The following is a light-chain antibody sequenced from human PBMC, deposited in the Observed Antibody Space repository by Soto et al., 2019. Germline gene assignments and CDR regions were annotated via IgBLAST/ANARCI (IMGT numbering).Light chain of an antibody. CDR1: QSISSW. Sequence: DIQMTQSPSTLSASVGDRVTITCRASQSISSWLAWYQQKPGKAPKLLIYDASILENGVPSRFSGSGSWKEFNPTIRSLQADDFATYYCQQYNSYSRTFAQGTKVEIK. V-gene: IGKV1-5*01. J-gene: IGKJ1*01. CDR2: DAS. CDR3: QQYNSYSRT.